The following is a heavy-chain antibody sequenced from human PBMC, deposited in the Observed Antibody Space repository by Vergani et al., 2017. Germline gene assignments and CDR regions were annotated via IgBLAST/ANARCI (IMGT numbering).Heavy chain of an antibody. J-gene: IGHJ4*02. Sequence: DVHLAESGGGFFQPGGSLRLSCSASGFTFENYAMHWVRQAPGKGLEWVSFITWNGGRTYYADSVKGRFTISRDNTKNSLFLQMNRLRPEDTALYYCVEGEDSGTYYFAHWGQGTLVTVAS. D-gene: IGHD5-12*01. CDR3: VEGEDSGTYYFAH. CDR2: ITWNGGRT. V-gene: IGHV3-43D*04. CDR1: GFTFENYA.